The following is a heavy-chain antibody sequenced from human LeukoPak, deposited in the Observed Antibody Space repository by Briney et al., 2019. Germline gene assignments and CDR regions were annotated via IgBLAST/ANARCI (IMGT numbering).Heavy chain of an antibody. J-gene: IGHJ4*02. Sequence: PGGSLRLSCAASGFTFSSYGMHWVRQAPGKGLEWVAVISYDGSNKYYADSVKGRFTISRDNSKNTLYLQMNSLRAEDTAVYYCAKEGRYGSGGSCYSSWGQGTLVTVSS. V-gene: IGHV3-30*18. CDR2: ISYDGSNK. CDR1: GFTFSSYG. CDR3: AKEGRYGSGGSCYSS. D-gene: IGHD2-15*01.